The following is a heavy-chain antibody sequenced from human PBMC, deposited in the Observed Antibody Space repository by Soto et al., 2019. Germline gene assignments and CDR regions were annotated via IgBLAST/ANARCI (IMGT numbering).Heavy chain of an antibody. CDR2: IDPSDSYI. Sequence: PGESLKISCKGSGYTFSGHWISWVRQVPGKGLQWMGNIDPSDSYINYNPAFRGHVTFSVDKSNSTAYLHWRSLWPSDTAIYYCARHGAAIWLGYWGQGTLVTVSS. D-gene: IGHD6-19*01. V-gene: IGHV5-10-1*01. CDR3: ARHGAAIWLGY. CDR1: GYTFSGHW. J-gene: IGHJ4*02.